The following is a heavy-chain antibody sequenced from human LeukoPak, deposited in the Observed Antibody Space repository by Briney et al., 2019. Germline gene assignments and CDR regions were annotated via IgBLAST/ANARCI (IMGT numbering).Heavy chain of an antibody. Sequence: PGGSLRLSCAASGFTFSSYWMHWVRQAPGKGLVWVSRINSDGSSTSYADSVKGRFTISRDNAKNTLYLQMNSLRAEDTAVYYCARAPLYDFWSGHTLFDPWGQGTLVTVSS. CDR1: GFTFSSYW. V-gene: IGHV3-74*01. J-gene: IGHJ5*02. D-gene: IGHD3-3*01. CDR3: ARAPLYDFWSGHTLFDP. CDR2: INSDGSST.